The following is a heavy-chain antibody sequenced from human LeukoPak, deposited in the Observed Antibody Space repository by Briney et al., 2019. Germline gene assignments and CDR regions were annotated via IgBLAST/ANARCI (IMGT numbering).Heavy chain of an antibody. CDR1: GFTFSDYY. V-gene: IGHV3-11*01. D-gene: IGHD6-19*01. CDR3: ARGIAVAGTRAPLDY. Sequence: GGSLRLSCAASGFTFSDYYMSWIRQAPGKGLEWVSYISSSGSTIYYADAVKGRFTISRDNAKNSLYLQMNSLRAEDTAVYYCARGIAVAGTRAPLDYWGQGTLVTVSS. J-gene: IGHJ4*02. CDR2: ISSSGSTI.